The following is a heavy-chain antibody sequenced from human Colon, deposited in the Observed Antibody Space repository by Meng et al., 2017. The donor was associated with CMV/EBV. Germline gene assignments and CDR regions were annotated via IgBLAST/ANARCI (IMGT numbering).Heavy chain of an antibody. CDR2: MYSGGGT. V-gene: IGHV3-53*01. D-gene: IGHD6-19*01. CDR3: ARDGAVAGTRGYFDY. Sequence: EVQLVESGXSLIQPGGXLRLSCAASGFIVSSAYMSWVRQAPGKGLEWVSVMYSGGGTYYADSVKGRFTISRDNSKNTLYLQMDSLRAEDTAVYYCARDGAVAGTRGYFDYWGQGTLVTVSS. J-gene: IGHJ4*02. CDR1: GFIVSSAY.